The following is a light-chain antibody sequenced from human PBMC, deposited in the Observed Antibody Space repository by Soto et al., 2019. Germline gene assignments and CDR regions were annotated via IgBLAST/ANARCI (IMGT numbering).Light chain of an antibody. Sequence: DIQMTQSPSSLSASVGDRVTITCRASQNISSYLNWYQQKPGKAPKLLIYAASNLQSGVPSRFSGSGSGTDFSLTISSLHPEDFATYYCQQSYSIPFTFGPGTKVDIK. CDR2: AAS. CDR1: QNISSY. CDR3: QQSYSIPFT. V-gene: IGKV1-39*01. J-gene: IGKJ3*01.